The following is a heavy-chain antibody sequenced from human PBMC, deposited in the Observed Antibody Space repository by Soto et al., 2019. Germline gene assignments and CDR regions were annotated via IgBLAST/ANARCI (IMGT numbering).Heavy chain of an antibody. D-gene: IGHD2-2*03. CDR1: GFTFSSYA. Sequence: EVQLLESGGGLVQPGGSLRLSCAASGFTFSSYAMSWVRQAPGKGLEWVSAISGSGGSTYYADSVKGRFNISRDNSKNTMYLQMNSLRAEDTAVYYCAKDALGYCSSTSCPGYYGMDVWGHGTTVTVSS. CDR2: ISGSGGST. J-gene: IGHJ6*02. CDR3: AKDALGYCSSTSCPGYYGMDV. V-gene: IGHV3-23*01.